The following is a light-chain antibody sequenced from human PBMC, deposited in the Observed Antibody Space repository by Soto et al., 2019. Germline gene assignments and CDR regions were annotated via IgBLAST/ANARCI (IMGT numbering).Light chain of an antibody. CDR1: SSDVGGYNY. J-gene: IGLJ3*02. CDR2: EVS. CDR3: SPYISSSPV. Sequence: QSALTQPASVSGSPGQSITISCTGTSSDVGGYNYVSWYQQHPGKAPKLMIYEVSNRPSGVSNRFSGSKSGNTASLTISGLQAEDEADYYCSPYISSSPVFGGGTKLTLL. V-gene: IGLV2-14*01.